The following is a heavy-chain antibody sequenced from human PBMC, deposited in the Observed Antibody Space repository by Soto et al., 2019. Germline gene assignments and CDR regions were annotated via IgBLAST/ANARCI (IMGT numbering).Heavy chain of an antibody. CDR2: IYYSGST. D-gene: IGHD4-17*01. Sequence: SETLSLTCTVSGGSISSYYWSWIRQPPGKGLEWIGYIYYSGSTNYNPSLKSRVTISVDTSKNRFSLKLSSVTAADTAVYYCARVCYGGKSADYWGWLTRVIVSS. V-gene: IGHV4-59*01. CDR1: GGSISSYY. J-gene: IGHJ4*02. CDR3: ARVCYGGKSADY.